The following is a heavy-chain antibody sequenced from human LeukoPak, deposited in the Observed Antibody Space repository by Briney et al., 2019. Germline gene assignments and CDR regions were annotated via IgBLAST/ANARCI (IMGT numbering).Heavy chain of an antibody. J-gene: IGHJ4*02. D-gene: IGHD4-23*01. CDR2: ISSSSSTI. Sequence: GGSLRLSCAASGFTFSSYSMNWVRQAPGKGLEWVSYISSSSSTIYYADSVKGRFTISRDNAKNSLYLQMNSLRAEDTAVYYCAREIAYGGDYWGRGTLVTVSS. CDR1: GFTFSSYS. V-gene: IGHV3-48*01. CDR3: AREIAYGGDY.